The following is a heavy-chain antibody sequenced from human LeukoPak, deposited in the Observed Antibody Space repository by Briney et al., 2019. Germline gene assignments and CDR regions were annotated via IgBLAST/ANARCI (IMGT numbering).Heavy chain of an antibody. CDR3: ARHGEYGSGSYFYYGMDV. J-gene: IGHJ6*04. CDR2: IYPGDSDT. CDR1: GYSFTSYW. D-gene: IGHD3-10*01. Sequence: GESLKISCKGSGYSFTSYWIGWVRQMPGKGLEWMGIIYPGDSDTRYSPSFQGQVTISADKSISTAYLQWSSLKASDTAMYYCARHGEYGSGSYFYYGMDVWGKGNTVTVSS. V-gene: IGHV5-51*01.